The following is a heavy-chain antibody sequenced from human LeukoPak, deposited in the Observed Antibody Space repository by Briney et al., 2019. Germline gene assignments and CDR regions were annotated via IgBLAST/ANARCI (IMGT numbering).Heavy chain of an antibody. CDR2: IYASGST. CDR1: GGSIRSYY. CDR3: AKDLYCGGDCYSRAFDI. J-gene: IGHJ3*02. V-gene: IGHV4-4*07. Sequence: PSETLSLTCTVSGGSIRSYYWSWIRQPAGKGLEWIGRIYASGSTNYNPSLKSRVTMSVDTSKNQFSLRLTSVTAADTAVYYCAKDLYCGGDCYSRAFDIWGQGTMVTVSS. D-gene: IGHD2-21*02.